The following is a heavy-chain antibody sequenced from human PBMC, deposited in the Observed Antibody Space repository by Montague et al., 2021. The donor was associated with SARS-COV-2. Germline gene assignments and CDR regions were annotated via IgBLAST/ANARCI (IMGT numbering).Heavy chain of an antibody. V-gene: IGHV2-70*11. CDR3: ARMSAGATIAFDY. D-gene: IGHD1-26*01. J-gene: IGHJ4*02. Sequence: VKPTQTLTLTCTFSGFSLSTSGMCVSWIRQPPGKALERLARIDWDDDKYYTTSLKTRLTISKDTSKNQVVLTMTNMDPVDTATYYCARMSAGATIAFDYWGQGTMVTVSS. CDR1: GFSLSTSGMC. CDR2: IDWDDDK.